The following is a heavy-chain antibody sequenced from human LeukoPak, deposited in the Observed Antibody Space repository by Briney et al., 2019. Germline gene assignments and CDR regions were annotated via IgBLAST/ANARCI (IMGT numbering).Heavy chain of an antibody. J-gene: IGHJ6*04. CDR2: IIPIFGTA. D-gene: IGHD3-9*01. CDR3: ARSAPRDILTGHYGMDV. Sequence: SVTVSCKASGGTFSSYAISWVRQAPGQGLEWMGGIIPIFGTASYAQKFQGRVTITADKSTSTAYMELSSLRSEDTAVYYCARSAPRDILTGHYGMDVWGKGTTVTVSS. CDR1: GGTFSSYA. V-gene: IGHV1-69*06.